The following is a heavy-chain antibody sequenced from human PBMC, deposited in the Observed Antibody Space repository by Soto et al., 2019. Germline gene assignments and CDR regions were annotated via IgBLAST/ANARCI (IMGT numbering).Heavy chain of an antibody. V-gene: IGHV1-18*01. CDR3: ARDPWVGELSQRYYYDDGVDV. CDR2: ISAYNGNT. D-gene: IGHD3-10*01. J-gene: IGHJ6*02. Sequence: QVQLVQSGAEVKKPGASVKVSCKASGYTFTSYGISWVRQAPGQGLEWMGWISAYNGNTNYAQKLQGRVTMTTDTAASTAHMELRGEGSADAAVYYSARDPWVGELSQRYYYDDGVDVWGQGTTVTVSS. CDR1: GYTFTSYG.